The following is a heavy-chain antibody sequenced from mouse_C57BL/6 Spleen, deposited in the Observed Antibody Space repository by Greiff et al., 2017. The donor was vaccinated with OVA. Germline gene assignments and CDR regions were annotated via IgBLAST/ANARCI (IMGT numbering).Heavy chain of an antibody. D-gene: IGHD2-3*01. CDR2: INPGSGGT. V-gene: IGHV1-54*01. CDR3: AREGGYYPYAMDY. Sequence: VQLQESGAELVRPGTSVKVSCKASGYAFTNYLIEWVKQRPGQGLEWIGVINPGSGGTNYNEKFKGKATLTADKSSSTAYMQLSSLTSEDSAVYFCAREGGYYPYAMDYWGQGTSVTVSS. J-gene: IGHJ4*01. CDR1: GYAFTNYL.